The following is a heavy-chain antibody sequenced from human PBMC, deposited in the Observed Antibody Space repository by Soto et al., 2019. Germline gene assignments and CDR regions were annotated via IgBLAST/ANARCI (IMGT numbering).Heavy chain of an antibody. Sequence: GGSLRLSCVASGFTFSSYAMHWVRQAPGKGLEWVAVISYDGSNKYYADSVKGRFTISRDNSKNTLYLQMNSLRAEDTAVYYCASGRIAAAGSRADDWGQVTLVTVSS. D-gene: IGHD6-13*01. CDR1: GFTFSSYA. V-gene: IGHV3-30-3*01. CDR2: ISYDGSNK. J-gene: IGHJ4*02. CDR3: ASGRIAAAGSRADD.